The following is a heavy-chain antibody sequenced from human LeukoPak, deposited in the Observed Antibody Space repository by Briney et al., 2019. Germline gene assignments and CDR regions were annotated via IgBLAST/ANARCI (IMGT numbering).Heavy chain of an antibody. CDR3: ARGLWRRGYTSTNWFDP. D-gene: IGHD5-18*01. Sequence: SETLSLTCTVSGGSISSSSYYWGWIRQPPGKGLEWIGSIYYSGSTYYNPSLKSRVTISVDTSKNQFSLKLSSVTAADTAVYYCARGLWRRGYTSTNWFDPWGQGTLVTVSS. V-gene: IGHV4-39*01. CDR2: IYYSGST. CDR1: GGSISSSSYY. J-gene: IGHJ5*02.